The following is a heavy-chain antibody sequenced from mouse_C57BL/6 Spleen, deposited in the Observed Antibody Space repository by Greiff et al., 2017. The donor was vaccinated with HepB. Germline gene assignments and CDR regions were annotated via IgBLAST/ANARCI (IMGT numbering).Heavy chain of an antibody. CDR2: IDPSDSYT. Sequence: QVQLQQPGAELVMPGASVKLSCKASGYTFTSYWMHWVKQRPGQGLEWIGEIDPSDSYTNYNQKFKGKSTLTVDKSSSTAYMQLSSLTSEDSAVFYCAISLLLGFAYWGQGTLVTVSA. J-gene: IGHJ3*01. V-gene: IGHV1-69*01. CDR3: AISLLLGFAY. D-gene: IGHD1-1*01. CDR1: GYTFTSYW.